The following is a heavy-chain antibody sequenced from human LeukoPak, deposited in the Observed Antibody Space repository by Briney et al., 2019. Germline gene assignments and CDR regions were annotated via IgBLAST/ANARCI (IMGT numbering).Heavy chain of an antibody. D-gene: IGHD3-16*01. V-gene: IGHV1-8*01. CDR3: ARALGVDAFDI. J-gene: IGHJ3*02. CDR1: GYTFTSYD. CDR2: MNPNSGNT. Sequence: ASVKVSCKASGYTFTSYDINWVRQATGQGLEWMGWMNPNSGNTSYAQKFQGRVTMTRDMSTSTVYMELSSLRSEDTAVYYCARALGVDAFDIWGQGTMVTVSS.